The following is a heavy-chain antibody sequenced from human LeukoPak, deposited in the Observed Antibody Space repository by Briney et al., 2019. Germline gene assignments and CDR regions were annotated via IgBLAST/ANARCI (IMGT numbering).Heavy chain of an antibody. D-gene: IGHD1-1*01. J-gene: IGHJ3*02. Sequence: GRSLRLSCAASGFTFSSYGMHWVRQAPGKGLEWVAVIWYDGSNKYYADSVKGRFTISRDNSKNTLYLQMNSLRAEDTAVYYCARELQPEHGVVDAFDIWGQGTMVTVSS. CDR1: GFTFSSYG. CDR3: ARELQPEHGVVDAFDI. CDR2: IWYDGSNK. V-gene: IGHV3-33*01.